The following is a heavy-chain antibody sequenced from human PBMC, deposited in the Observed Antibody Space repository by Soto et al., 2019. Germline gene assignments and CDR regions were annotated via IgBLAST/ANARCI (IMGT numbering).Heavy chain of an antibody. CDR1: GGTFSSYA. D-gene: IGHD2-15*01. J-gene: IGHJ5*02. Sequence: SVKVSCKASGGTFSSYAISWVRQAPGQGLEWMGGIIPIFSTANYAQKFQGRVTITADESTSTAYMELSSLRSEDTAAYYCAREGSAVVVVAATDNWFDPWGQGTLVTVSS. V-gene: IGHV1-69*13. CDR3: AREGSAVVVVAATDNWFDP. CDR2: IIPIFSTA.